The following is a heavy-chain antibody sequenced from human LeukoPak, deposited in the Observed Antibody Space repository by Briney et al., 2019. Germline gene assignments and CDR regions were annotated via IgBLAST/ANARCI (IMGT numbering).Heavy chain of an antibody. J-gene: IGHJ4*02. CDR3: AREDSSSSF. CDR1: GGSISSYY. Sequence: SETLSLTCTVSGGSISSYYWSWIRQPPEKGLEWIGYIYYSGSTNYNPSLKSRVTISVDRSKNLFSLKLSSVTAADTAVYYCAREDSSSSFWGQGTLVTVSS. CDR2: IYYSGST. D-gene: IGHD6-6*01. V-gene: IGHV4-59*12.